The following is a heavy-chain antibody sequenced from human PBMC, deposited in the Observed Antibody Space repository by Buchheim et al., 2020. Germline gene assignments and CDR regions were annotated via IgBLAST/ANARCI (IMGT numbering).Heavy chain of an antibody. CDR1: GGSISSSSYY. J-gene: IGHJ5*02. CDR3: ASDIAAAGSGNRFDP. V-gene: IGHV4-39*01. CDR2: IYYSGST. D-gene: IGHD6-13*01. Sequence: QLQLQESGPGLVKPSETLSLTCTVSGGSISSSSYYWGWIRQPPGKGLEWLGSIYYSGSTYYNPSLKSRVTISVDTSKNQFSLKLSSVTAADTAVYYCASDIAAAGSGNRFDPWGQGTL.